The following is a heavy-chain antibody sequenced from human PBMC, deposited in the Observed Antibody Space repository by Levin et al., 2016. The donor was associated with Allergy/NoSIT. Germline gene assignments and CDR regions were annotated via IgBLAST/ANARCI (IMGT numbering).Heavy chain of an antibody. Sequence: VRQAPGKGLEWVAFIRYDGTDKNHADSVKGRFTMSRDNSKSILYLQMDSLRPEDTAVYYCARDTSLWFGELWLDSWGQGTLVTVSS. D-gene: IGHD3-10*01. V-gene: IGHV3-30*02. CDR2: IRYDGTDK. J-gene: IGHJ4*02. CDR3: ARDTSLWFGELWLDS.